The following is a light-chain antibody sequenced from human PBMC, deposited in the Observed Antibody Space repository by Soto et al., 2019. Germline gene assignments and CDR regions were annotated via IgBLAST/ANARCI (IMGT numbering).Light chain of an antibody. V-gene: IGKV1-6*01. CDR1: QGISVD. CDR2: AAS. Sequence: AIQMTQSPPSLSASVGDRVIITCRASQGISVDVGWLQQRPGHAPNLLIYAASTLHTGVPSTFTGSGSGTDVTLTINGLLHADVEAYYCLQDYDFPYTFGQGTKLEI. J-gene: IGKJ2*01. CDR3: LQDYDFPYT.